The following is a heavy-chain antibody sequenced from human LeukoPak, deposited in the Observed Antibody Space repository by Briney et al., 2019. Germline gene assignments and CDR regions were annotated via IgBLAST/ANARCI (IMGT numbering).Heavy chain of an antibody. Sequence: GASVKVSCKSSGGTFTSYAISWVRQAPGQGLEWLGGIIPIFGTANYAQKFQGRLTITADESTSTAYMELSSLRSDDTAVYYCARDSCSSTSCLSIDDYWGQGTLVTVSS. CDR2: IIPIFGTA. CDR3: ARDSCSSTSCLSIDDY. CDR1: GGTFTSYA. J-gene: IGHJ4*02. V-gene: IGHV1-69*13. D-gene: IGHD2-2*01.